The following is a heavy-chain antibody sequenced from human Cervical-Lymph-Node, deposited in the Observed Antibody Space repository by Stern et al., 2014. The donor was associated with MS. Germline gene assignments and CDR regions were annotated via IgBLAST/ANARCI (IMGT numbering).Heavy chain of an antibody. CDR1: GFTFSNSG. J-gene: IGHJ4*02. V-gene: IGHV3-33*01. D-gene: IGHD4-11*01. CDR3: ARERGLHSGNYARYFDY. Sequence: QVQLVQSGGGVVQPGRSLRLSCAASGFTFSNSGMHWVRQAPGKGLEWLALIWDDGTNKYYIDSVKGRFTISRDNSKNTLYLQMRGLRAEDTAVYYCARERGLHSGNYARYFDYWGQGTLVTVSS. CDR2: IWDDGTNK.